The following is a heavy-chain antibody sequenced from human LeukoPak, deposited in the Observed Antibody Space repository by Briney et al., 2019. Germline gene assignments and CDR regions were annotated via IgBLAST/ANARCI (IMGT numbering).Heavy chain of an antibody. D-gene: IGHD4-17*01. V-gene: IGHV2-70*01. Sequence: SGPTLVNPPQTLTLTCTFSGFSLSTNGMCVSWIRQPPGKALEWLALIRWDDNKYYSTSLKTRLTISKDTSKNQVVLTMTNMDPVDTATYYCARMMYGDFVDYFDYWGQGTLVTVSS. CDR1: GFSLSTNGMC. CDR3: ARMMYGDFVDYFDY. CDR2: IRWDDNK. J-gene: IGHJ4*02.